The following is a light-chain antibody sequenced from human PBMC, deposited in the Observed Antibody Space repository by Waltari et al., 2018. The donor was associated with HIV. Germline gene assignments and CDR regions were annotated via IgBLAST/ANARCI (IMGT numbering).Light chain of an antibody. V-gene: IGLV2-23*01. CDR3: CSYAGSSTLEV. J-gene: IGLJ2*01. CDR2: EGS. Sequence: QSALTQPASVSGSPGQPITLSCTGPSSYAGSYNLFSWYQQHPGKAPNLMIYEGSKRPSGVSNRFSGSKSGNTASLTISGLQAEDEADYYCCSYAGSSTLEVFGGGTKLTVL. CDR1: SSYAGSYNL.